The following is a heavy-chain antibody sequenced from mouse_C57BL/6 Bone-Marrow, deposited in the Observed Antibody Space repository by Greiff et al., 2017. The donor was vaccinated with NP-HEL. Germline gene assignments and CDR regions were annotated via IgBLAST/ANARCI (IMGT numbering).Heavy chain of an antibody. CDR2: INPGSGGT. CDR1: GYAFTNYL. CDR3: ATTIVTTRFAY. D-gene: IGHD2-5*01. V-gene: IGHV1-54*01. J-gene: IGHJ3*01. Sequence: VQLVESGAELVRPGTSVKVSCKASGYAFTNYLIEWVKQRPGQGLEWIGVINPGSGGTNYNEKFKGKATLTADKSSSTAYMQLSSLTSEDSAVYFCATTIVTTRFAYWGQGTLVTVSA.